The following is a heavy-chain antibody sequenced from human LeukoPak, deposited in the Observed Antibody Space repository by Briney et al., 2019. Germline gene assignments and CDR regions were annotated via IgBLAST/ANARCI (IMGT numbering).Heavy chain of an antibody. V-gene: IGHV3-23*01. CDR3: ARVSPYYYDSYYFDY. Sequence: GGSLRLSCAASGFTFSNYAMSWVRQAPGKGLEWVSCISGSGGGIHYADSVKGRFTISRDNSKNTLYLQMNSLRAEDTAVYYCARVSPYYYDSYYFDYWGQGTLVTVSS. D-gene: IGHD3-22*01. CDR2: ISGSGGGI. CDR1: GFTFSNYA. J-gene: IGHJ4*02.